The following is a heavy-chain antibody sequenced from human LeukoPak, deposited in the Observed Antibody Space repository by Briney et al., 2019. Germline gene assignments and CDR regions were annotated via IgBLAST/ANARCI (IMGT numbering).Heavy chain of an antibody. J-gene: IGHJ4*02. CDR2: SRNKATSHTT. CDR1: GFKFSDYY. CDR3: GRIAINSNNSRAVDY. Sequence: GGSLRLSCAASGFKFSDYYIDWVRQAPGQGLEWVGSSRNKATSHTTEYAASVVGRFTISRDVSESSLYLQMNSLRTEDTAVYYCGRIAINSNNSRAVDYRGQTTIVT. V-gene: IGHV3-72*01. D-gene: IGHD1/OR15-1a*01.